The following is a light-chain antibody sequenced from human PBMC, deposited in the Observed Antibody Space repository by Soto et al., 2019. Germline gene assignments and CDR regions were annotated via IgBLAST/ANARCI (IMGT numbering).Light chain of an antibody. CDR3: QQHGSSPPSWT. Sequence: ETVLTQSPGTLSLSPGERATLFCRASQSVSSSYLAWYQQKPGQAPRLLIYGASSRATDIPDRFSGSGSGTDFTLTISRLEPEDVAVYYCQQHGSSPPSWTFGQGTKVEIK. J-gene: IGKJ1*01. V-gene: IGKV3-20*01. CDR2: GAS. CDR1: QSVSSSY.